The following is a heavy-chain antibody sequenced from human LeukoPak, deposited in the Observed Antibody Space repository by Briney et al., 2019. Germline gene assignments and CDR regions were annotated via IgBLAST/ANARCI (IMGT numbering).Heavy chain of an antibody. CDR1: GYTFTSYG. J-gene: IGHJ3*02. D-gene: IGHD2-21*02. Sequence: ASVKVSCKASGYTFTSYGISWVRQAPGQGLEWMGWISAYNGNTNYAQKLQGRVTMTTDTSTSTAYMELRSLRSDDTAVYYCARVRGVTPSPHDAFDIWGQGTMVTVSS. CDR2: ISAYNGNT. CDR3: ARVRGVTPSPHDAFDI. V-gene: IGHV1-18*01.